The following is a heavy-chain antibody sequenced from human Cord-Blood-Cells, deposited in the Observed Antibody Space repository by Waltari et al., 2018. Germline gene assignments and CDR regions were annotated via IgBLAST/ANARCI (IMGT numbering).Heavy chain of an antibody. D-gene: IGHD2-2*01. CDR3: ARGSPFIVVVPAAGFDY. CDR2: NNLRGST. J-gene: IGHJ4*02. V-gene: IGHV4-34*01. CDR1: GGSFSGYY. Sequence: QVQLQQWGAGLLNPSETLSLTCAVYGGSFSGYYWSWIRQPPGKGLEWIGENNLRGSTHYKPSLKSRVTISVDTSKNPFSLKLSSVTAADTAVYYCARGSPFIVVVPAAGFDYWGQGTLVTVSS.